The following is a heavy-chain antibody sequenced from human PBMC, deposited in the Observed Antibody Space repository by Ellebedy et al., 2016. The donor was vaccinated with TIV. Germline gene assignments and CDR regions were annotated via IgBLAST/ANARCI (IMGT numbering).Heavy chain of an antibody. D-gene: IGHD2-15*01. Sequence: GESLKISCAASGFTFSSYAMSWVRQAPGKGLEWVLAISGSGGSTYYADSVKGRFTISRDNSKNTLYLQMNSLRAEDTAVYYCAKDPIVGVVVAAATYFDYWGQGTLVTVSS. V-gene: IGHV3-23*01. CDR3: AKDPIVGVVVAAATYFDY. CDR2: ISGSGGST. J-gene: IGHJ4*02. CDR1: GFTFSSYA.